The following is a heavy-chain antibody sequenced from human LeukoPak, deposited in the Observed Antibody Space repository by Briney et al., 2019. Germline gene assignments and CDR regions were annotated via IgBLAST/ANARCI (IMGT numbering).Heavy chain of an antibody. J-gene: IGHJ4*02. CDR3: ARAACSDGSCFSFDY. V-gene: IGHV3-11*01. D-gene: IGHD2-15*01. Sequence: GGSLRLSCAASGFTFSDYYMSWIRQAPGKGLEWVSYISSSGSTIYYADSVKGRFTISRDNAKNSLYLQMNSPRAEDTAVYYCARAACSDGSCFSFDYWGQGTLVTVSS. CDR2: ISSSGSTI. CDR1: GFTFSDYY.